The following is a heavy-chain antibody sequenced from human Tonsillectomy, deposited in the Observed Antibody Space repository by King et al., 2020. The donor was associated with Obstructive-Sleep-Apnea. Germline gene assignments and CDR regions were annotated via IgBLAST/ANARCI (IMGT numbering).Heavy chain of an antibody. D-gene: IGHD6-13*01. J-gene: IGHJ4*02. Sequence: QLQESGPGLVKPSETLSLTCTVSGGSITTYYWSWIRQPPGKGLEWIGYVYYSGSTNYNPSLKSRVTISIDTSKNQFSLKLSSVTAADTAMYYCARFAYSSNYYRAPYFDYWGQGTLVTVSS. CDR3: ARFAYSSNYYRAPYFDY. CDR1: GGSITTYY. CDR2: VYYSGST. V-gene: IGHV4-59*01.